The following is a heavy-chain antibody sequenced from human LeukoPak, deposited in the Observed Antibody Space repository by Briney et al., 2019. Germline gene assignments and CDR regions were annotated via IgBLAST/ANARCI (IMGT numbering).Heavy chain of an antibody. D-gene: IGHD6-19*01. CDR1: GGSITSNY. CDR3: ARVGYSSGWSHFDL. Sequence: SETLSLTCSVSGGSITSNYWSWIRQPPGKGLEWIAYIFYSGSTNYNPSLRNRVTISVDTSKNQFSLKLSSVTAADTAVYYCARVGYSSGWSHFDLWGRGTLVTVSS. CDR2: IFYSGST. J-gene: IGHJ2*01. V-gene: IGHV4-59*01.